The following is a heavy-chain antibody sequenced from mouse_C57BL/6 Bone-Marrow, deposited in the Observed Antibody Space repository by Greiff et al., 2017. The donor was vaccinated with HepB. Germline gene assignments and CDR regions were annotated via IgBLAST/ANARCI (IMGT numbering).Heavy chain of an antibody. Sequence: VQLQQSGAELARPGASVKLSCKASGYTFTSYGISWVKQRTGQGLEWIGEIYPRSGNTYYNEKFKGKATLTADKSSSTAYMELRSLTSEDSAVYFCARAWLLRFYAMDYWGQGTSVTVSS. D-gene: IGHD2-3*01. CDR1: GYTFTSYG. CDR2: IYPRSGNT. CDR3: ARAWLLRFYAMDY. J-gene: IGHJ4*01. V-gene: IGHV1-81*01.